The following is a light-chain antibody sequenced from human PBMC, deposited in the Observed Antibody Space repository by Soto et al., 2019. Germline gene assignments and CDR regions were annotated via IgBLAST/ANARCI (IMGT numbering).Light chain of an antibody. J-gene: IGKJ5*01. Sequence: DIQMTQSPSSLSGSIGDRVTITCQASQNITNNLSWYQQKPGKAPNLLIYHASKLAKGVTSRFSGSGSGTDFSFIITSLKREDLATYYCQQYYGLPPLTFGQGTRLEIK. CDR3: QQYYGLPPLT. V-gene: IGKV1-33*01. CDR2: HAS. CDR1: QNITNN.